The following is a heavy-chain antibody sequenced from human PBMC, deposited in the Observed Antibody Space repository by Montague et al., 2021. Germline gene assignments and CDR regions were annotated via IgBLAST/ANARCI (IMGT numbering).Heavy chain of an antibody. V-gene: IGHV3-7*01. CDR3: VSVDE. CDR1: GFTFSNSW. CDR2: INPDGSAK. J-gene: IGHJ4*02. Sequence: YLRLSCAASGFTFSNSWMYWVRQAPGKGLEWVANINPDGSAKRHVDSVQGLFTISRDNAKNFLHLQMNSLRAEDTAVYYCVSVDEWGQGTLVTVSS.